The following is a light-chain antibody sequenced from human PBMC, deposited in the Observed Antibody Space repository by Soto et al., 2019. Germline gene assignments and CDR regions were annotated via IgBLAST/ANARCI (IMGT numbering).Light chain of an antibody. J-gene: IGKJ3*01. CDR3: QQYDASPLT. CDR2: AAS. Sequence: EIVLTQSPGTLSLSPGERATLSCRASQTLSTNSLAWYQQRLRQTPRLLIYAASTRDTDIPDRFNGSGSGTDFALTISRLEPEDFALYYCQQYDASPLTFGPGIKVDVK. V-gene: IGKV3-20*01. CDR1: QTLSTNS.